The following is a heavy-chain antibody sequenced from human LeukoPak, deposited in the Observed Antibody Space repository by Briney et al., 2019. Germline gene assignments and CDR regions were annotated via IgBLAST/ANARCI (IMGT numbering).Heavy chain of an antibody. J-gene: IGHJ4*02. Sequence: GSLRLSCAASGFTFSSYWMHWVRQAPGKGLVWVSRINSDGSSTSYADSVKGRFTISRDNAKNTLYLQMNSLRAEDTAVYYCAREWAYYDILTGYQSFDYWGQGTLVTVSS. D-gene: IGHD3-9*01. V-gene: IGHV3-74*01. CDR3: AREWAYYDILTGYQSFDY. CDR1: GFTFSSYW. CDR2: INSDGSST.